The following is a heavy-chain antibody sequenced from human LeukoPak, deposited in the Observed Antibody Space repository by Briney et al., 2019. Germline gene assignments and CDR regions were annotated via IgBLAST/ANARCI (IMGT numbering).Heavy chain of an antibody. CDR1: GGSISSGGYY. CDR3: ARRFYYDSTVNWFDP. V-gene: IGHV4-31*02. CDR2: IYYSGST. Sequence: SETLSLTCTVSGGSISSGGYYWSWIRQHPGKGLEWIGYIYYSGSTYYNPSLKSRLTISVDTSKNQFSLKLSSVTAADTAVYYCARRFYYDSTVNWFDPWGQGTLVTVSS. D-gene: IGHD3-22*01. J-gene: IGHJ5*02.